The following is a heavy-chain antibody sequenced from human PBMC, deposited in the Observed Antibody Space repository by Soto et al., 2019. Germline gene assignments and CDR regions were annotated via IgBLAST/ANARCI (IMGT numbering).Heavy chain of an antibody. CDR1: GFTFDDHA. Sequence: LRLSCAASGFTFDDHAMSWVRQAPGKGLEWVSIISGSGGSTYYADSVKGRFTISRDNTKNTLYLQVNSLRDEDTAVYYCAKPIFYGTTTSGNYSCGQRDLLTVSS. CDR3: AKPIFYGTTTSGNYS. J-gene: IGHJ5*01. D-gene: IGHD2-2*01. V-gene: IGHV3-23*01. CDR2: ISGSGGST.